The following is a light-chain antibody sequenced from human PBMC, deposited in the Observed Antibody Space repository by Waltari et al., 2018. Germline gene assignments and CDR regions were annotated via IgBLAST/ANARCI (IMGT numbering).Light chain of an antibody. CDR3: ATCDDSLRGWV. Sequence: QSVVTQPPSASGTPGQRVTISCSGSSPNIGKNFVYWYHQSPGTAPKLLIYRNNHPPSGVPDRCSGSKSGTSASLAISGLRFEDESDYYCATCDDSLRGWVFGGGTKLTVL. V-gene: IGLV1-47*01. CDR1: SPNIGKNF. J-gene: IGLJ3*02. CDR2: RNN.